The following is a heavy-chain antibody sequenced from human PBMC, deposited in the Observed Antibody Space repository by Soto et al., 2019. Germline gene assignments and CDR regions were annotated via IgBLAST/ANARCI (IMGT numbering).Heavy chain of an antibody. V-gene: IGHV3-30*04. Sequence: GGSLRLSCAASGFTFTTFALYWVRQAPGKGLEWVAVISYDGSKKYYADSVRGRYTISRDNSKNTLYLQMNGLRTEDSAVYYCTRDMDYGDRAFGDYWGQGTLVTVSS. CDR3: TRDMDYGDRAFGDY. J-gene: IGHJ4*02. D-gene: IGHD4-17*01. CDR1: GFTFTTFA. CDR2: ISYDGSKK.